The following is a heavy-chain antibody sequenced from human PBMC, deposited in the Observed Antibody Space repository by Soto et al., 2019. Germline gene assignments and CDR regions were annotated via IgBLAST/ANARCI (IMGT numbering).Heavy chain of an antibody. CDR3: AREYCSSASCYGPDF. V-gene: IGHV1-18*01. J-gene: IGHJ4*02. CDR2: ISDHDGNT. CDR1: GYSLTSYG. Sequence: ASVKVSCKASGYSLTSYGISWVRQAPGQGLEWMGWISDHDGNTKYTQKLQGRVTVTTDTSTSTAYMDLRSLRSDDTAVYYCAREYCSSASCYGPDFWGQGTLVTVSS. D-gene: IGHD2-2*01.